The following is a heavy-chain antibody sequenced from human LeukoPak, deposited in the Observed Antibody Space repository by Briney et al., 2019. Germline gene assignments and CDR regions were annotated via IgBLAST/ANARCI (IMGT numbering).Heavy chain of an antibody. CDR1: GGSISSGGYY. CDR3: ARGSYDNLTGYYYYYGMDV. D-gene: IGHD3-9*01. J-gene: IGHJ6*02. Sequence: PSETLSLTCTVSGGSISSGGYYWSWIRQHPGKGLEWIGYIYYSGSTYYNPSLKSRVTISVDTSKNQFSLKLSSVTAADTAVYYCARGSYDNLTGYYYYYGMDVWGQGTTVTVSS. V-gene: IGHV4-31*03. CDR2: IYYSGST.